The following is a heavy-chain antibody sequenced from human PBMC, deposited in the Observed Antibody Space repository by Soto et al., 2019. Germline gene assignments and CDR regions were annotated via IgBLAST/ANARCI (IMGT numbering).Heavy chain of an antibody. CDR2: ISRSSSTI. CDR1: GFTFSSYS. V-gene: IGHV3-48*01. Sequence: EVQLVESGGGLVQPGGSLRLSCAAAGFTFSSYSMNWVRQATGKGLEWVSYISRSSSTIYYADSVKGRFTISRDNANNSLYLQMNSLRAEDTAVYYCARDLNYGLFEYWGQGTLVTVSS. J-gene: IGHJ4*02. CDR3: ARDLNYGLFEY. D-gene: IGHD4-17*01.